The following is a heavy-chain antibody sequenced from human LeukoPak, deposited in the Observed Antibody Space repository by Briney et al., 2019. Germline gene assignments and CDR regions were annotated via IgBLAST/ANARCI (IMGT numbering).Heavy chain of an antibody. V-gene: IGHV4-38-2*02. CDR2: IHHSGST. CDR3: AKQRGATPYYFDY. CDR1: GYSFNSGYY. Sequence: SETLSLTCTVSGYSFNSGYYWGWIRQAPGKGLEWIGNIHHSGSTYYNPSLKSRVTISVDSSKNEFSLKLNSVTAADTAVYYCAKQRGATPYYFDYRGQGTLVTVSS. J-gene: IGHJ4*02. D-gene: IGHD1-26*01.